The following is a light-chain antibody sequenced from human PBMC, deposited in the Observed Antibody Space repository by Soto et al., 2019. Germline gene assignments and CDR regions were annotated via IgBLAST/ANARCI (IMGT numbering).Light chain of an antibody. CDR3: CLYAVTFYV. V-gene: IGLV2-11*01. CDR2: DVS. CDR1: SSDVGTYDF. Sequence: QSALTQPRSVSESPGQSVTISCTGTSSDVGTYDFVSWYQQHPGKAPRLMIFDVSERPSGVPDRFSGSKSGNTASLTISGLQAEDEADYYCCLYAVTFYVFGTGTQLTVL. J-gene: IGLJ1*01.